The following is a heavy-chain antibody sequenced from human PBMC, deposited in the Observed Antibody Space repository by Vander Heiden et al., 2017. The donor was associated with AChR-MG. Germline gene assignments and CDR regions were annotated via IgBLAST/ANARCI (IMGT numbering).Heavy chain of an antibody. Sequence: EVQLVESGGGLVQPGGSLRLSCAAPGFTFSSYWRGWVRQAPGKGLEWVANIKQDGSEKYYVDSVKGRFTISRDNAKNSLYLQMNSLRAEDTAVYYCARSLYYDYDYWGQGTLVTVSS. CDR1: GFTFSSYW. J-gene: IGHJ4*02. V-gene: IGHV3-7*03. CDR2: IKQDGSEK. CDR3: ARSLYYDYDY. D-gene: IGHD3-3*01.